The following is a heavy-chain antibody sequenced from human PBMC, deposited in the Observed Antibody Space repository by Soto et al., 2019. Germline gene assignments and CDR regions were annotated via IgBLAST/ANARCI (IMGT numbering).Heavy chain of an antibody. CDR3: AKDRARYCGGGSCYSIFDY. Sequence: QVQLVESGGGVVQPGRSLRLSCAASGFTFSSYGMHWVRQAPDKGLEWVAVISYDGSNKYYADSVKGRFTISRDNSKNTLYLQMYSLRAEDTAVYYCAKDRARYCGGGSCYSIFDYWGQGTLVTVSS. J-gene: IGHJ4*02. CDR1: GFTFSSYG. V-gene: IGHV3-30*18. D-gene: IGHD2-15*01. CDR2: ISYDGSNK.